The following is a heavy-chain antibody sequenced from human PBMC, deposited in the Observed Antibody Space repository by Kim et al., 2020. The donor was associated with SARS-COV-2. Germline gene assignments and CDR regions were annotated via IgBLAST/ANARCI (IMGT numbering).Heavy chain of an antibody. Sequence: SETLSLTCAVYGGSFSGYYWSWIRQPPGKGLEWIGEINHSGSSNYNPSLKSRVTISVDTSKNQFSLKLSSVTAADTAVYYSARGVGSSYYYGMDVWGQGTTVTVSS. CDR1: GGSFSGYY. D-gene: IGHD6-6*01. CDR3: ARGVGSSYYYGMDV. V-gene: IGHV4-34*01. CDR2: INHSGSS. J-gene: IGHJ6*02.